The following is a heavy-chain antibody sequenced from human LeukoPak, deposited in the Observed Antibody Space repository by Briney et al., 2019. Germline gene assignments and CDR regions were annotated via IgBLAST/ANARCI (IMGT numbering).Heavy chain of an antibody. V-gene: IGHV3-23*01. CDR2: ISGSGGTT. Sequence: GGSLRLFCAASGFTFSSYAMTWVRQAPGKGLEWVSAISGSGGTTYYADSVKGRFTISRDNSKNTLYLQMNSLRAEDTAVYYCAKHSGHDSINYYMDVWGKGTTVTVSS. D-gene: IGHD5-12*01. CDR3: AKHSGHDSINYYMDV. CDR1: GFTFSSYA. J-gene: IGHJ6*03.